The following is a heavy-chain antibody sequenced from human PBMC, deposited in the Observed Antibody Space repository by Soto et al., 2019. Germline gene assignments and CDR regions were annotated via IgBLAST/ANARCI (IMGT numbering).Heavy chain of an antibody. V-gene: IGHV1-18*01. CDR1: GYTFTRSG. CDR2: ISTYNGDT. J-gene: IGHJ6*02. D-gene: IGHD5-12*01. Sequence: GASVKVSCKASGYTFTRSGISWVRQAPGQGLEWMGWISTYNGDTNYAQTFQGRVTMTTDTSTSTVHMEVRSLRSDDTAVYYCAREGVAPYYYYGMDVWGQGTPVTVLL. CDR3: AREGVAPYYYYGMDV.